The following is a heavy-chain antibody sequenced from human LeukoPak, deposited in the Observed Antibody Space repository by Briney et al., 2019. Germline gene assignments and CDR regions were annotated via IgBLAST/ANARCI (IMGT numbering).Heavy chain of an antibody. CDR1: GFTFSSYA. J-gene: IGHJ2*01. V-gene: IGHV3-30-3*01. D-gene: IGHD6-13*01. CDR3: ARAPSSSWYEGYFDL. Sequence: GGSLRLSCAASGFTFSSYAMHGVRQAPGKGLEWVAVISYDGSNKYYADSAKGRFTISRDNSKNTLYLQMNSLRAEDTAVYYCARAPSSSWYEGYFDLWGRGTLVTVSS. CDR2: ISYDGSNK.